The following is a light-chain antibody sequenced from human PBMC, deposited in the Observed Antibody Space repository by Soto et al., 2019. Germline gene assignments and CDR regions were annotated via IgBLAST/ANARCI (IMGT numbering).Light chain of an antibody. J-gene: IGKJ1*01. V-gene: IGKV1-5*03. Sequence: IQLTQSPSSLSSSVGDRVTITCRASQGISSYLAWYQQKPGKAPKLLVYKASSLESGVPSRFSGSGSGTEFTLTISSLQPDDFATYYCQQYNSYSPVTFGQGTKVDIK. CDR3: QQYNSYSPVT. CDR1: QGISSY. CDR2: KAS.